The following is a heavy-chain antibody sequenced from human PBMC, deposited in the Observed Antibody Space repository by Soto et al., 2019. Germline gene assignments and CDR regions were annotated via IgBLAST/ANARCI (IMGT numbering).Heavy chain of an antibody. J-gene: IGHJ5*02. V-gene: IGHV3-23*01. D-gene: IGHD1-26*01. CDR2: IGGVGGDT. CDR3: ARDAVPYNGKWDWFDP. CDR1: GFIFGDYA. Sequence: DVQLLESGGGLVQPGGSLRLYCAASGFIFGDYAMSWVRQAPGKGLEWVSSIGGVGGDTYYAASVKGRFNISRDNSKNTLYLQMNSLRAEDTAVYYCARDAVPYNGKWDWFDPWGQGTLVTVSS.